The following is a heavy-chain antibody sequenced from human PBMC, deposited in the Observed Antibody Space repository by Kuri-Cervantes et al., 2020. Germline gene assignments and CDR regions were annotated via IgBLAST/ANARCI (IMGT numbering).Heavy chain of an antibody. CDR2: MNPNSGNT. D-gene: IGHD3-10*01. CDR1: GYTFTSYD. J-gene: IGHJ5*02. CDR3: ARQFYGSGPFDP. Sequence: ASVKVSCKASGYTFTSYDINWVRQATGQGLEWMGWMNPNSGNTGYAQKFQGRVTMTRNTSISTAYMELSSLRSDDTAVYYCARQFYGSGPFDPWGQGTLVTVSS. V-gene: IGHV1-8*01.